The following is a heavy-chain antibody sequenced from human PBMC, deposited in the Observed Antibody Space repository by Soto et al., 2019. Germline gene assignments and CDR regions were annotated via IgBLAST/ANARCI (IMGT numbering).Heavy chain of an antibody. CDR1: GFTLSNAW. D-gene: IGHD2-8*01. Sequence: PGGSLTLSCAASGFTLSNAWASWVRQAPGKGLEWVGRIKNKMEDGTTDYAAPVKGRFTISRDDSKNRLYLQMNSVITDDTAVYFGAPNWNFDYWGQGTLVTVSS. J-gene: IGHJ4*02. V-gene: IGHV3-15*01. CDR2: IKNKMEDGTT. CDR3: APNWNFDY.